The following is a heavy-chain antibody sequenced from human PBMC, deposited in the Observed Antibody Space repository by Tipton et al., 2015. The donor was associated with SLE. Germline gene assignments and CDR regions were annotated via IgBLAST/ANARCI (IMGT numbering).Heavy chain of an antibody. V-gene: IGHV1-46*01. Sequence: QLVQSGAEVKKPGASVKVSCKASGYTFTSHYVHWVRQAPGQGLEWMGIVNPLGGSPIYAQNFQGRVIMTRDTSTSTVYMELSSLRSEDTAVYYCARGEGYYGSGSYQGWFDPWGQGTLVTVSS. D-gene: IGHD3-10*01. J-gene: IGHJ5*02. CDR1: GYTFTSHY. CDR2: VNPLGGSP. CDR3: ARGEGYYGSGSYQGWFDP.